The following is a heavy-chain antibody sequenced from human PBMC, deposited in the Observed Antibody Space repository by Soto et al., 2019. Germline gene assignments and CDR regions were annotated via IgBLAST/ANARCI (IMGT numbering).Heavy chain of an antibody. CDR3: AKGLIAVAGVFDY. CDR1: GFTFSSYA. D-gene: IGHD6-19*01. Sequence: GGSLRLSCAASGFTFSSYAMSWVRQAPGKGLEWVLAISGSGGSTYYADSVKGRFTISRDYSKNTLYLQMNSLRAEDTAVYYCAKGLIAVAGVFDYWGQGTLVTVSS. CDR2: ISGSGGST. J-gene: IGHJ4*02. V-gene: IGHV3-23*01.